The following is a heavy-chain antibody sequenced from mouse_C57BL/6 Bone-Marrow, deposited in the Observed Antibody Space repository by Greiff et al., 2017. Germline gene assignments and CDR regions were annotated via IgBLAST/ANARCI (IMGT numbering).Heavy chain of an antibody. CDR3: ARRDGTYFDY. V-gene: IGHV5-6*02. J-gene: IGHJ2*01. D-gene: IGHD4-1*01. CDR2: ISSGGSYT. CDR1: GFTFSSYG. Sequence: EVKLMESGGDLVKPGGSLKLSCAASGFTFSSYGMSWVRQTPDKRLEWVATISSGGSYTYYPDSVKGRFTISRANAKNTLYLQMSSLKSEDTAMYYCARRDGTYFDYWGQGTTLTVSS.